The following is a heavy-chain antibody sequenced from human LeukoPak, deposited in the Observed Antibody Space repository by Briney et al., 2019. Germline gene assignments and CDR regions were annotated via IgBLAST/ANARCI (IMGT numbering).Heavy chain of an antibody. D-gene: IGHD1-26*01. V-gene: IGHV3-66*01. CDR2: VYSGGTT. Sequence: PGGSLRLSCAASGFTVSSNYMTWVRQAPGKGLEWVSVVYSGGTTYYADSVKDRFTISRDNSKNTLYLQMNSLRAEDTAVYYCTTEVLEGATDGTFDIWGQGTMVTVSS. CDR1: GFTVSSNY. CDR3: TTEVLEGATDGTFDI. J-gene: IGHJ3*02.